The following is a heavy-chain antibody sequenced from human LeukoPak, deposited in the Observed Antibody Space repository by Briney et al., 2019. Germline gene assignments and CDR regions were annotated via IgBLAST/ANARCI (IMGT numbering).Heavy chain of an antibody. D-gene: IGHD3-10*01. J-gene: IGHJ4*02. V-gene: IGHV3-30*18. CDR2: ISYDGSNK. CDR1: RFTFSRYG. CDR3: AKGLSGSPPPY. Sequence: GGSLRLSCAASRFTFSRYGMHWVRQAPGKGLEWVAVISYDGSNKYYVDSVKGRFTISRDNSKNTLYLQMNSLRAEDTAVYYCAKGLSGSPPPYWGRGTLVTVSS.